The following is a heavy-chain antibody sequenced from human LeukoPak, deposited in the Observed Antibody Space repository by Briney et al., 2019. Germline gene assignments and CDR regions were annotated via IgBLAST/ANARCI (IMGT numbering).Heavy chain of an antibody. J-gene: IGHJ4*02. D-gene: IGHD3-10*01. CDR2: IRYDGSIK. Sequence: GGSLRLSCAASGFTFRNYGMHWVRLAPGKGLEWVAFIRYDGSIKYYVDSVKGRFTVSRDNSKNTLYLQMNSLRAEDTAVYYCARDVNVGGDYFDYWGQGTLVTVSS. CDR1: GFTFRNYG. CDR3: ARDVNVGGDYFDY. V-gene: IGHV3-30*02.